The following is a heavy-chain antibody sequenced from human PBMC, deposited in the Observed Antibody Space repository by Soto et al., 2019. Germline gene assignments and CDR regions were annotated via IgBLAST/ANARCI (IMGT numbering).Heavy chain of an antibody. CDR1: GGTFSSYT. CDR3: ARDLGCSSTGCYPVEYFDY. D-gene: IGHD2-2*01. J-gene: IGHJ4*02. V-gene: IGHV1-69*04. CDR2: IIPILGIA. Sequence: SVKVSCKASGGTFSSYTVSWVRQAPGQGLEWMGRIIPILGIANYAQKFQGRVTITADKSTSTAYMELSSLRSEDTAVYYCARDLGCSSTGCYPVEYFDYWGQGTLVTVSS.